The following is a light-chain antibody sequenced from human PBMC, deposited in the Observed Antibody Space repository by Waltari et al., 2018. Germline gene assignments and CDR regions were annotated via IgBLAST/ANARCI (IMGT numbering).Light chain of an antibody. J-gene: IGLJ2*01. CDR3: SSYAGSTL. CDR2: EVS. V-gene: IGLV2-8*01. CDR1: SSDVGGYNY. Sequence: QSALTQPPSASGSPGQSVTISCTGTSSDVGGYNYVSWYQQHPGKAPKLMIYEVSKRPPGVPDRFSGSKSGTTASLTVSGLQAEDEADYYCSSYAGSTLFGGGTKLTVL.